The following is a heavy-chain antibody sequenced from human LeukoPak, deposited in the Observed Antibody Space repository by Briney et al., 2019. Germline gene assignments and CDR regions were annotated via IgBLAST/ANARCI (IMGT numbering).Heavy chain of an antibody. V-gene: IGHV5-51*01. CDR2: VYPGDSDT. J-gene: IGHJ3*02. CDR1: GYRFTSYW. Sequence: GESLKISCKGSGYRFTSYWIGWVRQMPGKGLEWMGNVYPGDSDTRYSPSFQGQVTISADKSITTTYLQWNSLKASDTAIYYCARQLDYGGFGAFGIWGQGTMVTVSS. CDR3: ARQLDYGGFGAFGI. D-gene: IGHD4-23*01.